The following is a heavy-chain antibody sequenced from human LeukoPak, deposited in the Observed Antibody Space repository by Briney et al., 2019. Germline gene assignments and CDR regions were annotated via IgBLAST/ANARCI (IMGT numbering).Heavy chain of an antibody. CDR3: ARDHLHCSSTSCYTDWFDP. CDR2: VSAGNGNT. J-gene: IGHJ5*02. Sequence: ASLKLSCKASGYTFTSYAMRWVRQAPGQRLEWMGWVSAGNGNTKYSQKFQGRVTITRDTSASTAYMELSSLRSEDTAVYYCARDHLHCSSTSCYTDWFDPWGQGTLVTVSS. CDR1: GYTFTSYA. D-gene: IGHD2-2*02. V-gene: IGHV1-3*01.